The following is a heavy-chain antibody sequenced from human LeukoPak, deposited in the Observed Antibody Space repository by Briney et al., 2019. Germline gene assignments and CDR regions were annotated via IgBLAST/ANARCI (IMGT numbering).Heavy chain of an antibody. CDR2: MNPNSGNT. CDR3: ARVLGSISH. D-gene: IGHD1-1*01. J-gene: IGHJ4*02. Sequence: EASVTVSFTSSGYTFSTCDINWVRQATGQGLEWMGWMNPNSGNTGFAHKFQGRVTLTRDTSINTGYMELSSLRSEGTAVYYCARVLGSISHWGQGTLVTVSS. V-gene: IGHV1-8*01. CDR1: GYTFSTCD.